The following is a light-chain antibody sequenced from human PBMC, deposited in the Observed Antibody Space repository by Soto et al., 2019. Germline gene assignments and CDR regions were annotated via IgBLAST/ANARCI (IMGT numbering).Light chain of an antibody. CDR1: EYISSY. V-gene: IGKV1-39*01. J-gene: IGKJ2*03. Sequence: DIQMTQSPPSLSASVGDTVTITCRASEYISSYLNWYQYRPGKAPKLVIYAATVLQTGAPYRFAASASGTDFTLTIMSLQPEDSATYYCQQSYLSLQSFGQGTKVDIK. CDR2: AAT. CDR3: QQSYLSLQS.